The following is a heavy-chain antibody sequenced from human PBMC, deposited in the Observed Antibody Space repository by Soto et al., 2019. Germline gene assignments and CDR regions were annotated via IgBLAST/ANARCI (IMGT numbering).Heavy chain of an antibody. D-gene: IGHD5-12*01. J-gene: IGHJ6*03. CDR2: INPNSGRT. CDR1: GYTFSDYY. V-gene: IGHV1-2*02. Sequence: QVQLVQSGAEVKKPGASVTVSCKASGYTFSDYYLHWVRQAPGQGPEWMGWINPNSGRTKFAQNFKGRVTMTRHTSVRTACMELNWLKSDDTAVYYCARESGGATATLDYYYFYMDVWGKGTTVTVSS. CDR3: ARESGGATATLDYYYFYMDV.